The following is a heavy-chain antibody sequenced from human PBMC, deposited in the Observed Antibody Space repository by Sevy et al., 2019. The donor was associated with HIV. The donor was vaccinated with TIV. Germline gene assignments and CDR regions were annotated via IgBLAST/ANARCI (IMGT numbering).Heavy chain of an antibody. Sequence: SETLSLTCTVSGGSINSGTYYWSWIRPHPGKGLEWTGYIYYSGFTYYNPSLKSRVTMSVDTSNNQFPLKLSSGTAADTAVYYCTRVGGDPRGGVGGWFDPWGQGTLVTVSS. CDR2: IYYSGFT. J-gene: IGHJ5*02. CDR3: TRVGGDPRGGVGGWFDP. CDR1: GGSINSGTYY. D-gene: IGHD3-16*01. V-gene: IGHV4-31*03.